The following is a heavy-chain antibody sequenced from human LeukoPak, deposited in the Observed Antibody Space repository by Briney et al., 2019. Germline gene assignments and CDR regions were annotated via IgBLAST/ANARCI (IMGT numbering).Heavy chain of an antibody. CDR1: GGTFSSYA. Sequence: ASVKVSCKASGGTFSSYAISWVRQAPGQGLEWMGGIIPIFGTANYAQKFQGRVTITRNTSISTAYMELSSLRSEDTAVYYCARGRSTYYDILNWFDPWGQGTLVTVSS. J-gene: IGHJ5*02. CDR2: IIPIFGTA. V-gene: IGHV1-69*05. CDR3: ARGRSTYYDILNWFDP. D-gene: IGHD3-9*01.